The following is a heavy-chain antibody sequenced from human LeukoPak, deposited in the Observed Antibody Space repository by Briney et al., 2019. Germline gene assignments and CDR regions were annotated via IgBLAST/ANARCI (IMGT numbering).Heavy chain of an antibody. CDR1: GFTFSSYA. CDR3: AKDSELYYGDPQRYGMDV. Sequence: PGGSLRPSCAASGFTFSSYAMSWVRQAPGRGLEWVSAISGSGGSTYYADSVKGRFTISRDNSKNTLYLQMNSLRAEDTAVYYCAKDSELYYGDPQRYGMDVWGQGTTVTVSS. V-gene: IGHV3-23*01. CDR2: ISGSGGST. D-gene: IGHD4-17*01. J-gene: IGHJ6*02.